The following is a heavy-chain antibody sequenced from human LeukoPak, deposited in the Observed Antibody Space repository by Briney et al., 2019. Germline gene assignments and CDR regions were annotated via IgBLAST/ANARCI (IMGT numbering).Heavy chain of an antibody. CDR2: ITNDGSST. D-gene: IGHD1/OR15-1a*01. Sequence: PVGSLRLSCAASGFTFSIYSMNWVRQAPGKGLVCVSRITNDGSSTTYADSVKGPFTISRDNAKNMLYLQVNSLRAEDTAVYYFGNQQGGNTAYWGQGKLVTVSS. CDR3: GNQQGGNTAY. V-gene: IGHV3-74*01. J-gene: IGHJ4*02. CDR1: GFTFSIYS.